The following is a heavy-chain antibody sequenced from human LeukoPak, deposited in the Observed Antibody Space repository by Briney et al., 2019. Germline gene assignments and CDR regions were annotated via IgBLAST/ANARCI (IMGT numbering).Heavy chain of an antibody. CDR1: GFTFSNFA. J-gene: IGHJ4*02. D-gene: IGHD6-13*01. CDR3: AKKGDFSSSWGHYYFDC. V-gene: IGHV3-30-3*02. Sequence: PGRSLRLSCAASGFTFSNFAMHWVRQAPGKGLEWVAVISYDGSNKYYADSVKGRFTISRDISKNTLYLQMNSLRAEDTAVYFCAKKGDFSSSWGHYYFDCWGQGTRVTVSS. CDR2: ISYDGSNK.